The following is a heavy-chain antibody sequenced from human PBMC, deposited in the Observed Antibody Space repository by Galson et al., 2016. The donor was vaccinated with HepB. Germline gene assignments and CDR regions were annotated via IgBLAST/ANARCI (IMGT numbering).Heavy chain of an antibody. V-gene: IGHV1-69*02. Sequence: SVKVSCKASGGTLSSYPISWLRQAPGQGLEWMGRIVPIVGLENYAQKFRGRVTITADKSTNTAYMELNSLTSEDTAVYYCARPRAASDSSGFYFDPWGQGTLVTVSP. CDR2: IVPIVGLE. J-gene: IGHJ4*02. D-gene: IGHD3-22*01. CDR3: ARPRAASDSSGFYFDP. CDR1: GGTLSSYP.